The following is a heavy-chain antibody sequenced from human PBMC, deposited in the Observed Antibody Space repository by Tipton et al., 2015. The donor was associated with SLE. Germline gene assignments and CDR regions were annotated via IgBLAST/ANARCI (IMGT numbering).Heavy chain of an antibody. J-gene: IGHJ4*02. CDR1: GGSFSGYY. Sequence: GLVKPSETLSLTCAVYGGSFSGYYWSWIRQPPGKGLEWIGYIYYSGSTNYNPSLKSRVTISVDTSKNQFSLKLSSVTAADTAVYYCARSSVYSSSWPDYWGQGTLVTVSS. CDR3: ARSSVYSSSWPDY. V-gene: IGHV4-59*01. D-gene: IGHD6-13*01. CDR2: IYYSGST.